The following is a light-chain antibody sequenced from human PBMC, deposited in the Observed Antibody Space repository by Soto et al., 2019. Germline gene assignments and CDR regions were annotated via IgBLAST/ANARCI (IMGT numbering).Light chain of an antibody. CDR2: GAS. J-gene: IGKJ1*01. CDR1: QRVSSN. V-gene: IGKV3-15*01. Sequence: EIVLTQSPGTLSLSPGERATLSCRASQRVSSNYLAWYQQKPGQAPRLIIYGASTRATGIPARFSGSGSGTEFTLTISSLQSEDFAVYYCQQYNNWPWTFGQGTKVDIK. CDR3: QQYNNWPWT.